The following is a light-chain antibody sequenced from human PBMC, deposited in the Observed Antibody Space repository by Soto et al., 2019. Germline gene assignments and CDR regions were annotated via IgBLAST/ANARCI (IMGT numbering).Light chain of an antibody. Sequence: TQSPSSLSASVGDRVTITCRASQSINNWLAWYQQKPGKAPKLLIYDVSSLESGVPSRFSGSGSGTEFTLTISSLQPDDFATYYCQQYLGTFGQGTKVDIK. CDR2: DVS. J-gene: IGKJ1*01. CDR3: QQYLGT. V-gene: IGKV1-5*01. CDR1: QSINNW.